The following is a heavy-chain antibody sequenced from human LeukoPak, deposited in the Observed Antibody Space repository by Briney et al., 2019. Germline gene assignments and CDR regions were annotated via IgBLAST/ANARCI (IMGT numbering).Heavy chain of an antibody. Sequence: GASVKVSCKASGGTFSSYAISWVRQAPGQGLEWMGGIIPIFGTANYAQKFQGRVTITADKSTSTAYMELSSLRSEDTAVYYCASRAWTNGVCCGWFDPWGQGTLVTVSS. D-gene: IGHD2-8*01. J-gene: IGHJ5*02. CDR3: ASRAWTNGVCCGWFDP. CDR2: IIPIFGTA. CDR1: GGTFSSYA. V-gene: IGHV1-69*06.